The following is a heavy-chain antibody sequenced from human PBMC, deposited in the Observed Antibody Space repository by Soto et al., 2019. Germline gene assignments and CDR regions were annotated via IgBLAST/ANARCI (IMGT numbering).Heavy chain of an antibody. V-gene: IGHV1-69*06. Sequence: GASVKLSCEASGGTFSSYAISRVRQAPGQGLEWMGGIIPIFGTANYAQKFQGRVTITADKSTSTAYMELSSLRSEDTAVYYCAREDIAVAGTGYYYYYGMDVWGQGTTVTVSS. CDR1: GGTFSSYA. CDR2: IIPIFGTA. CDR3: AREDIAVAGTGYYYYYGMDV. D-gene: IGHD6-19*01. J-gene: IGHJ6*02.